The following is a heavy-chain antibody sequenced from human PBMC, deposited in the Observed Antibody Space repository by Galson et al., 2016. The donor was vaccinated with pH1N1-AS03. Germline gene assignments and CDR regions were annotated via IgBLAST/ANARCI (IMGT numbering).Heavy chain of an antibody. CDR1: GDSVSSNGAA. V-gene: IGHV6-1*01. CDR3: VRERGESSGWKTRWFDP. CDR2: TYYRSKWYN. D-gene: IGHD6-19*01. J-gene: IGHJ5*02. Sequence: CAISGDSVSSNGAAWNWIRQSPSRGLEWLGRTYYRSKWYNDYAVSVKGRITIYADTSRNQFSLRLNSVIPEDTAVYYCVRERGESSGWKTRWFDPWGQGTLVTVSS.